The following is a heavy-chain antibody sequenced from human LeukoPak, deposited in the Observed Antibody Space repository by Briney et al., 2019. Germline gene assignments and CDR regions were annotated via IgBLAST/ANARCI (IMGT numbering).Heavy chain of an antibody. J-gene: IGHJ6*03. D-gene: IGHD1-26*01. CDR3: ARGRGGSYYYYYMDV. V-gene: IGHV1-8*01. Sequence: ASVTVSCKASGYTFTSYDINWVRQAPGQGLEWMGWMNPNGGNTVYAQKFQGRVTMTRNTSISTAYMELSSLRSEDTAVYYCARGRGGSYYYYYMDVWGKGTTVTISS. CDR1: GYTFTSYD. CDR2: MNPNGGNT.